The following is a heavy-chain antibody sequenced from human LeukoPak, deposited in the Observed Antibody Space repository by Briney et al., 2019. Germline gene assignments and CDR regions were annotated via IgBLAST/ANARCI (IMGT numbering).Heavy chain of an antibody. Sequence: GSLRLSCVVSGFTARNSYMSWARQAPGKGLEWVSAIFGDDSTYYTDSVKGRFTLSRDISKNTLYLQINSLRVDDTAVYYCARALYSSGCFDYWGQGALVTVSS. V-gene: IGHV3-66*01. CDR3: ARALYSSGCFDY. CDR2: IFGDDST. CDR1: GFTARNSY. J-gene: IGHJ4*02. D-gene: IGHD3-22*01.